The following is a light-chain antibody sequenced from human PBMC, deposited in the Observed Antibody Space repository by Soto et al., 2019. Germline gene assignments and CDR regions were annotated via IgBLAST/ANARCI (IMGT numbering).Light chain of an antibody. V-gene: IGKV1-5*03. CDR1: QTISSW. CDR2: KAS. J-gene: IGKJ1*01. Sequence: DIQMTQSPSTLSGPVGDRVTITCRASQTISSWLAWYQQKPGKAPKLLIYKASTLKSGVPSRFSGSGSGTEFTLTISSLQPDDFATYDCQPYNSYSEAFGQGTKVELK. CDR3: QPYNSYSEA.